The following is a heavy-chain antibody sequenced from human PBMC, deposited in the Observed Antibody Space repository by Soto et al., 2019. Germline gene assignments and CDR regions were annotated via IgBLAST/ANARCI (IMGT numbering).Heavy chain of an antibody. J-gene: IGHJ3*02. Sequence: EASVKVSCKASGYTFTSYGISWVRQAPGQGLEWMGWISAYNGNTNYAQKLQGRVTMTTDTSTSTAYMELRSLRSDDTAVYYCARDSMIVVVEPLGAFDIWGQGTMVTVSS. V-gene: IGHV1-18*01. D-gene: IGHD3-22*01. CDR1: GYTFTSYG. CDR3: ARDSMIVVVEPLGAFDI. CDR2: ISAYNGNT.